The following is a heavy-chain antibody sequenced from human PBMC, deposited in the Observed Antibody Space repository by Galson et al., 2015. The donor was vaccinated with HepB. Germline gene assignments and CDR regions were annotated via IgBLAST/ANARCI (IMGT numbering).Heavy chain of an antibody. CDR2: ISYDGSNK. V-gene: IGHV3-30*04. CDR3: ARDTSGWFGDAPPDY. J-gene: IGHJ4*02. Sequence: SLRLSCAASGFTFSSYAMHWVRQAPGKGLEWVAVISYDGSNKYYADPVKGRFTISRDNSKNTLYLQMNSLRAEDTAVYYCARDTSGWFGDAPPDYWGQGTLVTVSS. CDR1: GFTFSSYA. D-gene: IGHD3-10*01.